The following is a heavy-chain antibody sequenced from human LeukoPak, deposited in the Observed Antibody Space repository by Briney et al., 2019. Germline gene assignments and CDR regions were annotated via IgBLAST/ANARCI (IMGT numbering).Heavy chain of an antibody. Sequence: GGSLRLSCAASGFTFSSYGMHWVRQAPGKGLEWVAVISYDGSNKYYADSVKGRFTISRDNSKNTLYLQMNSLRAEDTAVYYCAKDSRDSSGAFDYWGQGTLVTVSS. CDR1: GFTFSSYG. CDR3: AKDSRDSSGAFDY. CDR2: ISYDGSNK. V-gene: IGHV3-30*18. D-gene: IGHD3-22*01. J-gene: IGHJ4*02.